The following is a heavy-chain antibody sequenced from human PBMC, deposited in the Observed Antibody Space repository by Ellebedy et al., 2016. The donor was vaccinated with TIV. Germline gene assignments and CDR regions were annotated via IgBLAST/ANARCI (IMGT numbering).Heavy chain of an antibody. D-gene: IGHD3-3*01. V-gene: IGHV1-24*01. CDR3: ATPSEQRAVEDSGMDV. Sequence: AASVKVSCKVSGYTLTDLSIHWVRQAPGKGLGEMGGFDPEDGETIYAQKFQGRVTMTEDTSTDTAYLELSSLRSEDTAVYYCATPSEQRAVEDSGMDVWGQGTTVTVSS. CDR2: FDPEDGET. J-gene: IGHJ6*02. CDR1: GYTLTDLS.